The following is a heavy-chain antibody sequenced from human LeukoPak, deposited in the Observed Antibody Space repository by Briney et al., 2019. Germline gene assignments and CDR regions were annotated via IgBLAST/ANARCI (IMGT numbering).Heavy chain of an antibody. CDR2: INAYNGNT. D-gene: IGHD2-2*02. J-gene: IGHJ4*02. V-gene: IGHV1-18*01. Sequence: ASVKVSCKASGYTFTSYGISWVRQAPGQGLEWMGWINAYNGNTNYAQKLQGRVTMTTDTSTSTAYMELRSLRSDDTAVYYCARDLVYCSSTSCYTGLDYWGQGTLVTVSS. CDR3: ARDLVYCSSTSCYTGLDY. CDR1: GYTFTSYG.